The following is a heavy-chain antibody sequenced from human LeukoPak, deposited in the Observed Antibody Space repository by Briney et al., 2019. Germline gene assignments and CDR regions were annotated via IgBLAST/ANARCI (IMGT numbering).Heavy chain of an antibody. CDR2: ILNDGSDK. CDR3: AKVAISSTWNYYYYGMDV. J-gene: IGHJ6*02. D-gene: IGHD6-13*01. Sequence: GGSLRLSRAASGFGFSIFGMHWVRQAPGKGLEWVGSILNDGSDKFYGDSVKGRFTISRDNSKNTLFLQMTTLRDEDTGVYYCAKVAISSTWNYYYYGMDVWGRGTTVTVSS. V-gene: IGHV3-30*02. CDR1: GFGFSIFG.